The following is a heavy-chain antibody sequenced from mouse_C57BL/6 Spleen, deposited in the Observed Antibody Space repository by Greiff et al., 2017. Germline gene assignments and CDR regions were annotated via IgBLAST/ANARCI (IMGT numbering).Heavy chain of an antibody. CDR1: GFTFTDYY. D-gene: IGHD1-1*01. V-gene: IGHV7-3*01. CDR2: IRNKANGYTT. Sequence: EVKVVESGGGLVQPGGSLSLSCAASGFTFTDYYMSWVRQPPGKALEWLGFIRNKANGYTTEYSASVKGRFTISRDNSQRILYLQMNALRAEDSATYYCARLSSLWGTVVAPYYFDYWGQGTTLTVSS. CDR3: ARLSSLWGTVVAPYYFDY. J-gene: IGHJ2*01.